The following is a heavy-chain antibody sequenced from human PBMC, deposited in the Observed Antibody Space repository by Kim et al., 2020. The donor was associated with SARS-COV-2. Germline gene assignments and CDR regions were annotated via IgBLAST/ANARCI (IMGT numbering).Heavy chain of an antibody. V-gene: IGHV4-39*01. D-gene: IGHD3-22*01. CDR3: ARLNYDSSGYPTADFDY. Sequence: SETLSLTCTVSGGSISSSSYYWGWIRQPPGKGLEWIGSIYYSGSTYYNPSLKSRVTISVDTSKNQFSLKLSSVTAADTAVYYCARLNYDSSGYPTADFDYWGQGTLVTVSS. CDR2: IYYSGST. J-gene: IGHJ4*02. CDR1: GGSISSSSYY.